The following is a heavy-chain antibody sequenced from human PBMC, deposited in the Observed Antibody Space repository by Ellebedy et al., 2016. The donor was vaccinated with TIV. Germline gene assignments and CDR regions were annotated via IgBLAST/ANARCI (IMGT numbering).Heavy chain of an antibody. V-gene: IGHV3-7*01. D-gene: IGHD5-24*01. CDR3: AKGDGYPDY. J-gene: IGHJ4*02. Sequence: GESLKISXAASGFTFSSYWMSWVRQAPGKGLEWVANIKQDGSEKYYVDSVKGRFTISRDNAKNSLYLQMNSLRAEDTAVYYCAKGDGYPDYWGQGTLVTVSS. CDR2: IKQDGSEK. CDR1: GFTFSSYW.